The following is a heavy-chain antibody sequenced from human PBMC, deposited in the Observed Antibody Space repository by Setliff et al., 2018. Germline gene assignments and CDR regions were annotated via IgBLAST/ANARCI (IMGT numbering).Heavy chain of an antibody. V-gene: IGHV1-46*01. CDR2: INPSGGRL. Sequence: ASVKVSCKASGYTFTNYYIHWVRQTPGQGHEWMGIINPSGGRLSYAEKFQDRVTMTRDTSTNTVYMDLSSLRDDDTAVYYCAREVSTGENSGCDIWGQGTVVTVSS. D-gene: IGHD3-9*01. J-gene: IGHJ3*02. CDR1: GYTFTNYY. CDR3: AREVSTGENSGCDI.